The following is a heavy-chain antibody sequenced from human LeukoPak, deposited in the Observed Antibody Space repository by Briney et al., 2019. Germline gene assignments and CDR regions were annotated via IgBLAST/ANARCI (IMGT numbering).Heavy chain of an antibody. CDR3: ARDCSSTSCSDRTLDY. J-gene: IGHJ4*02. CDR2: IRYDGSDK. CDR1: GFTFSGYG. V-gene: IGHV3-30*02. Sequence: PGGSLRLSCASSGFTFSGYGVHWVRQAPGKGLEWVAFIRYDGSDKFYADSVKGRFTISRDNAKNSLYLQMNSLRAEDTAVYYCARDCSSTSCSDRTLDYWGQGTLVTVSS. D-gene: IGHD2-2*01.